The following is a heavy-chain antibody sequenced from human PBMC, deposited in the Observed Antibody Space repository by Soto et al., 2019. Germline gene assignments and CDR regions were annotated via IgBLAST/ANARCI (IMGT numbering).Heavy chain of an antibody. V-gene: IGHV4-39*01. Sequence: SETLSLTCTVSGGSISSSSYYWGWIRQPPGKGLEWIGSIYYSGSTYYNPSLKSRVTISVDTSKNQFSLKLSSVTAADTAVYYCARQGYDFWSGYKRNWFDPWGQGTLVTVSS. CDR3: ARQGYDFWSGYKRNWFDP. D-gene: IGHD3-3*01. CDR1: GGSISSSSYY. J-gene: IGHJ5*02. CDR2: IYYSGST.